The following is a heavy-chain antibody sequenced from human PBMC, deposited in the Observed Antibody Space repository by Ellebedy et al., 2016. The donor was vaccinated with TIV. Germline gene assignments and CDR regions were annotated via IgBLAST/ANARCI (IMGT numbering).Heavy chain of an antibody. CDR2: IFGGGST. CDR3: SRALRGYTFAY. J-gene: IGHJ4*02. CDR1: GFTVNNNY. Sequence: GGSLRLSCAASGFTVNNNYTSWVRQAPGKGLEWVSVIFGGGSTYYADSVKGRFTISRDNSKNTLYLQMNSLRAEDTAIYYCSRALRGYTFAYWGQGTLVTVSS. D-gene: IGHD5-18*01. V-gene: IGHV3-66*01.